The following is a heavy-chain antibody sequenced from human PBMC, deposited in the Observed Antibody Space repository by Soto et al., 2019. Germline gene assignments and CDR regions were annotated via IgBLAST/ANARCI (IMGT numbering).Heavy chain of an antibody. J-gene: IGHJ3*02. CDR3: ARDNGTEAFDI. V-gene: IGHV3-30-3*01. CDR1: GFTFSSYA. D-gene: IGHD1-1*01. Sequence: GGSLRLSCAASGFTFSSYAMSWVRQAPGKGLEWVAVISYDGSNKYYADSVKGRFTISRDNSKNTLYLQMNSLRAEDTAVYYCARDNGTEAFDIWGQGTMVTVSS. CDR2: ISYDGSNK.